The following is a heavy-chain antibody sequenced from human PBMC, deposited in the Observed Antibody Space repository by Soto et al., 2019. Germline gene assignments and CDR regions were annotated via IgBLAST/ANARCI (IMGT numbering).Heavy chain of an antibody. Sequence: QVQLQQWGAGLLKPSETLSLTCAVYGGSFSGYYWSWIRQHPGKGLEWIGEINHSGSTNYNPSLKRRVTTTVDTSKNQFSLKLSSVTAADTAVYYCARTYCSGGSCYNDAFDIWGQGTMVTVSS. D-gene: IGHD2-15*01. CDR1: GGSFSGYY. V-gene: IGHV4-34*01. CDR3: ARTYCSGGSCYNDAFDI. J-gene: IGHJ3*02. CDR2: INHSGST.